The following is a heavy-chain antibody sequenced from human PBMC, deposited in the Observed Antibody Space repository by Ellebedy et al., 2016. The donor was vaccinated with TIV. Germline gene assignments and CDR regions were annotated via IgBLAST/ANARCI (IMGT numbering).Heavy chain of an antibody. CDR3: TRDRIVGATSYGY. Sequence: GESLKISCVASGFTFSSYTMNWVRQAPGKGLEWVSYISSSSSYIYYADSVKGRFTISRDNAKNSLYLQMNSLRAEDTAVYYCTRDRIVGATSYGYWGQGTLVTVSS. CDR2: ISSSSSYI. CDR1: GFTFSSYT. D-gene: IGHD1-26*01. J-gene: IGHJ4*02. V-gene: IGHV3-21*01.